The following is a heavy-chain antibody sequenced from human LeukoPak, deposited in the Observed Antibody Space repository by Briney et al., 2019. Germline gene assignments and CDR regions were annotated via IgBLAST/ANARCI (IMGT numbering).Heavy chain of an antibody. CDR3: AREWKYCGATSCGYYFDY. D-gene: IGHD2-2*01. V-gene: IGHV1-18*01. Sequence: ASVKVSCKASGYTFNSFSINWVRQAPGQGLEWMGWISTYNGNTNHSQKLQGRVTMTTDTSTSTAYMELRSLRSDDTAVYYCAREWKYCGATSCGYYFDYWGQGTLVTVSS. J-gene: IGHJ4*02. CDR1: GYTFNSFS. CDR2: ISTYNGNT.